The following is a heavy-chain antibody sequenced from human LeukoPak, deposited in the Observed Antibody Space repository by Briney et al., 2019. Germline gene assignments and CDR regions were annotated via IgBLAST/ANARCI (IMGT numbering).Heavy chain of an antibody. CDR1: GFAVSSNY. D-gene: IGHD2-2*01. V-gene: IGHV3-53*01. Sequence: QPGGSLRLSCAASGFAVSSNYMSWVRQAPGKGLEWVSVIYSGGSTYYADSVKGRFTISRDNSKNTLYLQMSSLRAEDTAVYYCARVGCSSTSCYRSWFDPWGQGTLVTVSS. J-gene: IGHJ5*02. CDR3: ARVGCSSTSCYRSWFDP. CDR2: IYSGGST.